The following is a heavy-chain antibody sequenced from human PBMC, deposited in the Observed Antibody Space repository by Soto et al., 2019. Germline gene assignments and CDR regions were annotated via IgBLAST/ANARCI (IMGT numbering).Heavy chain of an antibody. CDR2: IYYSGST. CDR1: GGSISSGGYY. Sequence: NPSETLSLTCTVSGGSISSGGYYWSWIRQHPGKGLEWIGYIYYSGSTYYNPSLKSRVTISVDTSKNQFSLKLSSVTAADTAVYYCAREPYCSSTSCYNYNWFDPWGQGTLVTVS. V-gene: IGHV4-31*03. CDR3: AREPYCSSTSCYNYNWFDP. D-gene: IGHD2-2*02. J-gene: IGHJ5*02.